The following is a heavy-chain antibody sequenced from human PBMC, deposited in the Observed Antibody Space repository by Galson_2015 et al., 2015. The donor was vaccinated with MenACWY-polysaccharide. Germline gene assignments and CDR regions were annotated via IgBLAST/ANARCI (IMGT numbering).Heavy chain of an antibody. D-gene: IGHD3-16*01. CDR1: GFIFSDST. V-gene: IGHV3-73*01. CDR2: IGSKPNNYAT. Sequence: SLRLSCAGSGFIFSDSTLEWVRQTSGKGLEWIGRIGSKPNNYATTYAASVKGRFAISRDDSKNTAYLQLNSLKTEDTAVYYCTMGGLGNFDYWGQGTLVTVPS. J-gene: IGHJ4*02. CDR3: TMGGLGNFDY.